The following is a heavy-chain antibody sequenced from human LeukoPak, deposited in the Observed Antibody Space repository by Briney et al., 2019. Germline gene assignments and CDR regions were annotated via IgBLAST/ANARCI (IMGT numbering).Heavy chain of an antibody. CDR2: ISSSSSTI. J-gene: IGHJ3*02. CDR1: GFTFSSYS. V-gene: IGHV3-48*01. CDR3: ARGGMATNKFPDAFDI. Sequence: GGSLRLSCAASGFTFSSYSMNWVRQAPGKGLEWVSYISSSSSTIYYADSVKGRFTISRDNAKNSLYLQMNSLRAEDTAAYYCARGGMATNKFPDAFDIWGQGTMVTVSS. D-gene: IGHD5-24*01.